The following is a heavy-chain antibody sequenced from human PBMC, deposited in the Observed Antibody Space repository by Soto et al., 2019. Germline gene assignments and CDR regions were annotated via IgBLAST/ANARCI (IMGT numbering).Heavy chain of an antibody. V-gene: IGHV4-31*03. CDR2: IYYSGIT. Sequence: SETLSLTCTVSGGSISSGGYYWSWIRQHPGKGLEWIGYIYYSGITYNNPSLKSRVTISVDTSKNQFSLKLSSVTAADTAVYYCARVYSGYDYRGWFDPWGQGSLVTVSS. CDR3: ARVYSGYDYRGWFDP. J-gene: IGHJ5*02. D-gene: IGHD5-12*01. CDR1: GGSISSGGYY.